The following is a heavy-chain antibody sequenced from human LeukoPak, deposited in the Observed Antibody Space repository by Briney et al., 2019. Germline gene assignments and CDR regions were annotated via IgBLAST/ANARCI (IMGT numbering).Heavy chain of an antibody. J-gene: IGHJ4*02. V-gene: IGHV3-21*01. CDR1: GFTFRDYA. Sequence: GGSLRLSCAASGFTFRDYAMHWVRQTPGKGLEWVSSVTSTSIHIYYAESLKGRFIISRDNAKNSLYLQMNSLRAEDTAVYYCARGGAYSYGYVGYWGQGTLVTVSS. D-gene: IGHD5-18*01. CDR3: ARGGAYSYGYVGY. CDR2: VTSTSIHI.